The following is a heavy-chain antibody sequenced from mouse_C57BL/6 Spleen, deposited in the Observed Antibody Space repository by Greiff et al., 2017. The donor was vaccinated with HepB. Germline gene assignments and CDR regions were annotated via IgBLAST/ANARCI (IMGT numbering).Heavy chain of an antibody. CDR1: GFTFTDYY. V-gene: IGHV7-3*01. CDR2: IRNKANGYTT. Sequence: EVQLVESGGGLVQPGGSLSLSCAASGFTFTDYYMSWVRQPPGKALEWLGFIRNKANGYTTEYSASVKGRFTISRDNSQSILYLQMNALRAEDSATYYCARGTYYSAMDYWGQGTSVTVSS. CDR3: ARGTYYSAMDY. D-gene: IGHD2-12*01. J-gene: IGHJ4*01.